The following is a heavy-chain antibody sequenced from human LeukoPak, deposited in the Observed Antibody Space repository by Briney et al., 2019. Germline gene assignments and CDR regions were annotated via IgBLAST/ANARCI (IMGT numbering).Heavy chain of an antibody. J-gene: IGHJ5*02. CDR2: INHSGST. CDR3: ARQIRWLRYWFDP. Sequence: SETLSLTCAVYGGSFSGYYWSWIRQPPGKGLEWIGEINHSGSTNYNPSLKSRVTISVDTSKNQFSLKLSSVTAADTAVYYCARQIRWLRYWFDPWGQGTLSPSPQ. D-gene: IGHD5-12*01. V-gene: IGHV4-34*01. CDR1: GGSFSGYY.